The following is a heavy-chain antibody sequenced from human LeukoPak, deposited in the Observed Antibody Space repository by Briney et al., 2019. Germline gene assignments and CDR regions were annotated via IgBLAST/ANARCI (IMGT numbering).Heavy chain of an antibody. D-gene: IGHD6-6*01. CDR2: ILYDGSNK. CDR1: GFTFSSYG. Sequence: GGSLRLSCAASGFTFSSYGMHWVRQAPGKGLEWVAFILYDGSNKYYADSVKGRFTISRDNSKNTLYLQMNSLRAEDTAVYYCAKDGREASIAARRYYYYMDVWGKGTTVTVSS. V-gene: IGHV3-30*02. J-gene: IGHJ6*03. CDR3: AKDGREASIAARRYYYYMDV.